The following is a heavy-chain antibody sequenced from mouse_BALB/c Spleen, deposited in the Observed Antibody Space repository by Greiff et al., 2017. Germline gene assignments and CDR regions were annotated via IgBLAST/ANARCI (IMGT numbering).Heavy chain of an antibody. D-gene: IGHD1-2*01. CDR2: IWAGGST. Sequence: QVQLQQSGPGLVAPSQSLSITCTVSGFSLTSYGVHWVRQPPGKGLEWLGVIWAGGSTNYNSALMSRLSISKDNSKGQVFLKMNSLQTDDTAMYYCARDGHYGYGGYFDYWGQGTTLTVSS. CDR1: GFSLTSYG. J-gene: IGHJ2*01. V-gene: IGHV2-9*02. CDR3: ARDGHYGYGGYFDY.